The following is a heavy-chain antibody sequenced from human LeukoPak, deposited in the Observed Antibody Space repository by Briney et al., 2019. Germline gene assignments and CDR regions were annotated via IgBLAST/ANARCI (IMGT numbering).Heavy chain of an antibody. CDR3: AREGELMVYAISY. J-gene: IGHJ4*02. CDR1: GGSISSGDYY. CDR2: IYYSGNT. Sequence: SQTLSLTCTVSGGSISSGDYYWSWIRQPPGKGLEWIGYIYYSGNTYYNPSLKSRVTISVDTSKNQFSLKLSAVTAADTAVYYCAREGELMVYAISYWGQGTLGTVSS. V-gene: IGHV4-30-4*01. D-gene: IGHD2-8*01.